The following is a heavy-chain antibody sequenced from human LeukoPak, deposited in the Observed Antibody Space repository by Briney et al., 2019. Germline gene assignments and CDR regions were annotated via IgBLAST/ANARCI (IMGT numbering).Heavy chain of an antibody. CDR3: ASCDYYYYGMDV. V-gene: IGHV4-39*07. CDR1: GVSGDSISSSSYY. J-gene: IGHJ6*02. Sequence: SETLSLTCIVSGVSGDSISSSSYYWGWIRQPPGKGLEYIGSIYYSGSTYYNPSLKSRVTISVDTSKNQFSLKLSSVTAADTAAYYCASCDYYYYGMDVWGQGTTVTVSS. CDR2: IYYSGST.